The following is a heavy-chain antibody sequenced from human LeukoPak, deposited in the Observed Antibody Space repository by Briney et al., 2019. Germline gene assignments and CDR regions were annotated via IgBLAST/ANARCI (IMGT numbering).Heavy chain of an antibody. Sequence: GGSLRLSCAASGFTFSSYSMSWVRQAPGKGLEWVSSISSGSSYIYYADSVKGRFTISRDNAKNSLYLQMNSLRAEDTAVYYCAREDGFDYWGQGTLVTVSS. V-gene: IGHV3-21*01. J-gene: IGHJ4*02. CDR2: ISSGSSYI. CDR3: AREDGFDY. CDR1: GFTFSSYS.